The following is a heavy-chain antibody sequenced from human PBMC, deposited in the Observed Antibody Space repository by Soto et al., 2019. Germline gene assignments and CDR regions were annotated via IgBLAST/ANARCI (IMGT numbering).Heavy chain of an antibody. CDR3: AGYNWNYYFDP. D-gene: IGHD1-7*01. Sequence: PSETLSLTCTVSGGSISSSSYYWGWIRQPPGKGLEWIGSIYYSGSTYYNPSLKSRVTISVDTSKSQFSLNLNSMTAADTAVYYCAGYNWNYYFDPWGQGTLVTVSS. CDR2: IYYSGST. CDR1: GGSISSSSYY. J-gene: IGHJ5*02. V-gene: IGHV4-39*07.